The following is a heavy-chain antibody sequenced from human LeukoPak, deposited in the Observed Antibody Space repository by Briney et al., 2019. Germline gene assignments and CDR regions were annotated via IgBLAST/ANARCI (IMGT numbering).Heavy chain of an antibody. CDR1: GYAFTSCA. D-gene: IGHD6-13*01. J-gene: IGHJ4*02. Sequence: ASVKLSCKASGYAFTSCAINWVRQAPGQGLEWMGWINTNAGNPTYAQGFTGRFVFSLDTSVSTAYLQISSLEAEDTAVYYCMRTRGGSSWLFDYWGQGTLVTVSS. CDR2: INTNAGNP. V-gene: IGHV7-4-1*02. CDR3: MRTRGGSSWLFDY.